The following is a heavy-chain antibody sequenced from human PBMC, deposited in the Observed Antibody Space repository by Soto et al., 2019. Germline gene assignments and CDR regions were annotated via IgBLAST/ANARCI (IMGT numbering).Heavy chain of an antibody. CDR2: IYSGGST. J-gene: IGHJ3*01. D-gene: IGHD3-22*01. Sequence: GGSLRLSCAASGFTVSSNYMSWVRQAPGKGLEWVSVIYSGGSTYYADSVKDRFTNSRDNSKNTLYLQMNSLGAEDTAVNYCATPYDSSGYYPPGRWGKGTMVTVSS. V-gene: IGHV3-53*01. CDR3: ATPYDSSGYYPPGR. CDR1: GFTVSSNY.